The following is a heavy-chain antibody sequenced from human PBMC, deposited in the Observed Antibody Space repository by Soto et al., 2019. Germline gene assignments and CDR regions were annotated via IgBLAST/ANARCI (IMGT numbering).Heavy chain of an antibody. CDR3: ARDETYSSYYFDY. CDR2: ISGYNGNT. D-gene: IGHD5-18*01. V-gene: IGHV1-18*01. CDR1: GYTFISYG. Sequence: GASVKVSCKASGYTFISYGFSWVRQAPGQGLEWMGWISGYNGNTDYAQKNQDRVTLTTDTSTSTVYMELRSLRFDDTAVYFCARDETYSSYYFDYWGQGTPVTVSS. J-gene: IGHJ4*02.